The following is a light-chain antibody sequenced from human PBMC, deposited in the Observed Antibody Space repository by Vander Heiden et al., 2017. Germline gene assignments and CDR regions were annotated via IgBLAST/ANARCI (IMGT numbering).Light chain of an antibody. J-gene: IGKJ1*01. CDR1: QSISSW. CDR3: QEYNSYAQT. Sequence: STVSALVGERIAMTCRAIQSISSWLAWYQQKTGKAPKLLIYDASSLESGVRSRFRGSGSGTESRLTISRLQTDDFANYDGQEYNSYAQTFGQETKLE. V-gene: IGKV1-5*01. CDR2: DAS.